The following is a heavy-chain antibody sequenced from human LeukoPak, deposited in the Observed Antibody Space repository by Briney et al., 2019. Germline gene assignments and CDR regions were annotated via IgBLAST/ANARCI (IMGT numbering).Heavy chain of an antibody. CDR1: AFTFSDYD. CDR2: ISSSGTYT. CDR3: ARDRDGGYFDY. D-gene: IGHD3-10*01. J-gene: IGHJ4*02. V-gene: IGHV3-11*05. Sequence: GGSLRLSCAASAFTFSDYDMSWIRQAPGKGLEWVSYISSSGTYTNNADAVKGRFTISRDNAKNSLDLQMNSLRAEDTAVYYCARDRDGGYFDYWGQGTLVTVSS.